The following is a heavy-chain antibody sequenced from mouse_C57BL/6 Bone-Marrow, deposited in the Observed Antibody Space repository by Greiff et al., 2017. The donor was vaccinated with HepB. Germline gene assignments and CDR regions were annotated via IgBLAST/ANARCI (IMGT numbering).Heavy chain of an antibody. J-gene: IGHJ3*01. CDR1: GYTFTSYW. V-gene: IGHV1-7*01. CDR3: ARSIYYYGSIFAY. Sequence: QVQLQQSGAELAKPGASVKLSCKASGYTFTSYWMHWVKQRPGQGLEWIGYINPSSGYTKYNQKFKDKATLTAGKSSSTAYMQLSSLTYEDSAVYYCARSIYYYGSIFAYWGQGTLVTVSA. D-gene: IGHD1-1*01. CDR2: INPSSGYT.